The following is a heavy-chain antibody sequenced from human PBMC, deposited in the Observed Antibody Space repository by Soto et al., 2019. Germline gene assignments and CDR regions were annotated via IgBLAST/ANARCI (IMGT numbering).Heavy chain of an antibody. J-gene: IGHJ6*03. CDR1: GGSISSYY. V-gene: IGHV4-59*08. Sequence: QVQLQESGPGLVKPSETLSLTCTVSGGSISSYYWSWIRQPPGKGLEWIGYIYYSGSTNYNPSLKSRVTISVDTSKNQFSLKLSSVTAADTAVYYCARQGDYYGSGPPYYMDVWGKGTTVTVSS. CDR2: IYYSGST. CDR3: ARQGDYYGSGPPYYMDV. D-gene: IGHD3-10*01.